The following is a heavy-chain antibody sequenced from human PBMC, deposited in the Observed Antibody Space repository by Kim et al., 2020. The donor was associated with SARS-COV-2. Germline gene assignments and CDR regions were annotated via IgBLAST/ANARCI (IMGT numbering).Heavy chain of an antibody. D-gene: IGHD3-10*01. CDR1: GFTFSSYG. CDR2: ISYDGSNK. J-gene: IGHJ6*02. CDR3: AKESGSGSYYAWTYYYYGMGV. Sequence: GGSLRLSCAASGFTFSSYGMHWVRQAPGKGLEWVAVISYDGSNKYYADSVKGRFTISRDNSKNTLYLQMNSLRAEDTAVYYCAKESGSGSYYAWTYYYYGMGVWCQGTTVTVSS. V-gene: IGHV3-30*18.